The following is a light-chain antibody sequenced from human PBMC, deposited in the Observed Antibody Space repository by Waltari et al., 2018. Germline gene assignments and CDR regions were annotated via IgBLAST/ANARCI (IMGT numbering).Light chain of an antibody. V-gene: IGKV3-11*01. CDR3: QQRGSWPPV. Sequence: EVVLTQSPATLSLSPGERATLSCRASQSVSSYLAWYQQQPGQAPRLLIYDASKRATGIPARFSGSGSGTDFTLTISSLEPEDFAVYYCQQRGSWPPVFGQGTRLEIK. CDR2: DAS. CDR1: QSVSSY. J-gene: IGKJ5*01.